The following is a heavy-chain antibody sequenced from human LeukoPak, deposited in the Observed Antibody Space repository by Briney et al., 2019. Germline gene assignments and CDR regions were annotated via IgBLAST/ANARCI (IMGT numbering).Heavy chain of an antibody. J-gene: IGHJ6*02. Sequence: SETLSLTCTVSGGSISSYQWSWIRQPPGKGLEWIGYISYSGFTNHNPSLKSRVTISVDTSKNQFSLKLSSVTAADTAVYYCARVKYLGYYGLSAYYYYGMDVWGQGTTVTVSS. D-gene: IGHD3-10*01. CDR1: GGSISSYQ. CDR2: ISYSGFT. CDR3: ARVKYLGYYGLSAYYYYGMDV. V-gene: IGHV4-59*01.